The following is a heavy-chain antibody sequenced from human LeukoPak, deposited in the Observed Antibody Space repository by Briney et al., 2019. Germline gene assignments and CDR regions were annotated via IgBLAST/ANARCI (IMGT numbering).Heavy chain of an antibody. Sequence: GGSLRLSCAASGFTFSSYAMHWVRQAPGKGLEWVAVISYDGSNKYYADSVKGRFTISRDNSKNTLYLQMNSLRAEDTAVYYCAKGDDYGGNYYYFDYWGQGTLVTVSS. CDR2: ISYDGSNK. J-gene: IGHJ4*02. D-gene: IGHD4-23*01. CDR1: GFTFSSYA. CDR3: AKGDDYGGNYYYFDY. V-gene: IGHV3-30-3*01.